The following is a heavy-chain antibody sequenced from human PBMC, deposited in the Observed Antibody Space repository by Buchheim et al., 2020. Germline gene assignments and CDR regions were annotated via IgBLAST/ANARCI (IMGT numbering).Heavy chain of an antibody. D-gene: IGHD6-13*01. CDR3: ASLFYSSSWYDENWFDP. CDR2: IYYSGST. V-gene: IGHV4-39*01. Sequence: QLQLQESGPGLVKPSETLSLTCTVSGGSISSSSYYWGWIRQPPGKGLEWIGSIYYSGSTYYNPSLKSRVTISVDTSKNQSPLKLSSVTAADTAVYYCASLFYSSSWYDENWFDPWGQGTL. J-gene: IGHJ5*02. CDR1: GGSISSSSYY.